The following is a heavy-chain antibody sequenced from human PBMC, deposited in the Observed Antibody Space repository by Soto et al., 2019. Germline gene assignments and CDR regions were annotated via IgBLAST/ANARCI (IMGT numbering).Heavy chain of an antibody. Sequence: GGSLRLSCVASGFTFSRYAMSWVRQAPGKGLEWVSAVSTSGRSTYYADSVNGRFTISRDSSTNTLYLQMNSLRAEDTAVYYCVRVFDTYYFDLWGQGNMVTVSS. CDR1: GFTFSRYA. J-gene: IGHJ4*02. CDR3: VRVFDTYYFDL. V-gene: IGHV3-23*01. CDR2: VSTSGRST. D-gene: IGHD3-9*01.